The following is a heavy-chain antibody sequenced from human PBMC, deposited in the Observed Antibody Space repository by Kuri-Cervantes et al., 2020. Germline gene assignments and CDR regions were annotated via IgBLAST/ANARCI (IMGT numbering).Heavy chain of an antibody. V-gene: IGHV1-8*02. CDR3: ARSVWGYYYYCMDV. D-gene: IGHD5/OR15-5a*01. CDR2: MNPNSGNT. Sequence: ASVKVSCKASGYTFTSYDINWVRQATGQGLEWMGWMNPNSGNTGYAQKFQGRVTMTRNTSISTAYMELSSLRSEDTAVYYCARSVWGYYYYCMDVWGKGTTVTVSS. CDR1: GYTFTSYD. J-gene: IGHJ6*03.